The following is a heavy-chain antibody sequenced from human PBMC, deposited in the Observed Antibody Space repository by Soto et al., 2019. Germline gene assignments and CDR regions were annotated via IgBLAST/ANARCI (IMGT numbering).Heavy chain of an antibody. CDR1: GGSLNGYY. Sequence: QVQLQQWGAGLLRPSETLSLSCAVSGGSLNGYYWSWIRQPPGKGLEWIGEINHSGTTNYNPSLKSRVTLSLDTSRNQFSLTLSSVTAADTAVYPCARGSWLTRYFDPWGQGAWSPSPQ. CDR3: ARGSWLTRYFDP. D-gene: IGHD5-12*01. J-gene: IGHJ5*02. CDR2: INHSGTT. V-gene: IGHV4-34*01.